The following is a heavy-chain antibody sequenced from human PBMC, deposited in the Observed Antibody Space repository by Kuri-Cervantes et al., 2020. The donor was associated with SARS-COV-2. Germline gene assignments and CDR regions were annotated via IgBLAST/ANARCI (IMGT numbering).Heavy chain of an antibody. CDR1: GGSFSGYY. CDR2: INHSGST. J-gene: IGHJ4*02. CDR3: ARDGSSRDY. D-gene: IGHD6-13*01. Sequence: ESLKISCAVYGGSFSGYYWSWIRQPPGKGLEWIGEINHSGSTNYNPSLKSRVTISVDTSKNQFSLKLSSVTAADTAVYYCARDGSSRDYWGQGTLVTVSS. V-gene: IGHV4-34*01.